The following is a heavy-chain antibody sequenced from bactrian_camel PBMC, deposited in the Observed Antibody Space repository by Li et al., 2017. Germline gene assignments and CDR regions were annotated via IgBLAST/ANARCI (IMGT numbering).Heavy chain of an antibody. CDR3: AAELPHPLYGGSWSHCRSDLGY. J-gene: IGHJ6*01. D-gene: IGHD6*01. CDR1: GNVDDIMV. Sequence: HVQLVESGGGSVQAGGSLRLSCTASGNVDDIMVMAWFRHEPGTHPKDFPGGDAVAVIDNDGNTNYEDSVKGRFTISLDTAMNTVSLQMNSLKPEDTAVYVCAAELPHPLYGGSWSHCRSDLGYWGQGTQVTVS. CDR2: IDNDGNT. V-gene: IGHV3S53*01.